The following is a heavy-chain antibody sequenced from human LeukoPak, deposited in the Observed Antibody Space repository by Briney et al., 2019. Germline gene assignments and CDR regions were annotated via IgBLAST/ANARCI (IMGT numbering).Heavy chain of an antibody. J-gene: IGHJ3*02. CDR3: VISARRSDAFDI. CDR1: GYTLTELS. D-gene: IGHD3-10*01. V-gene: IGHV1-24*01. CDR2: FDPEDGET. Sequence: ASVKVSCKVSGYTLTELSMHWVRQAPGKGLEWMGGFDPEDGETIYAQKFQGRVTMTEDTSTDTAYMELSSLRSEDTAVYYCVISARRSDAFDIWGQGTMVTVSS.